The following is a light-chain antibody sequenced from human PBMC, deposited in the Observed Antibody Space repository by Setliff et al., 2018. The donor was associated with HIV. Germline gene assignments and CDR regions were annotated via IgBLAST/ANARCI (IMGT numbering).Light chain of an antibody. V-gene: IGLV2-14*01. J-gene: IGLJ1*01. CDR2: DVS. Sequence: QSVLTQPDSVSGSPGQSIAISCTGTSSDVGGYDYVSWFQQHPGKAPRLMIYDVSKRPSGVSNRFSGSKSDNTASLTISGLQAEDEADYFCSSYTSISTYVFGTGTKVTVL. CDR3: SSYTSISTYV. CDR1: SSDVGGYDY.